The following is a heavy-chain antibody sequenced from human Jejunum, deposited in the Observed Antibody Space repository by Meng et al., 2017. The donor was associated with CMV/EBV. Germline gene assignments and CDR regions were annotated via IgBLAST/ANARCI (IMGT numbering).Heavy chain of an antibody. CDR1: GFTFNHYA. D-gene: IGHD3-3*01. Sequence: GFTFNHYAMPWVRRAPGTGLEWVSGISWNGDSVDYADSVRGRFTISRDNAKNSLYLQMNSLKAEDTAFYYCAKTLSPYDFWSGADYWGQGTLVTVSS. V-gene: IGHV3-9*01. CDR3: AKTLSPYDFWSGADY. CDR2: ISWNGDSV. J-gene: IGHJ4*02.